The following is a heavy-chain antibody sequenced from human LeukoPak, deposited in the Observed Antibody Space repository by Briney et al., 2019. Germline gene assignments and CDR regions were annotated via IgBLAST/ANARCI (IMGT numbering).Heavy chain of an antibody. Sequence: SETLSLTCAVYGGSFSGYYWSWIRQPPGKGLEWIGEINHSGSTNYNPSLKSRVTISVDTSKSQFSLMVTSVTAADTAVYYCARAGSGYSFDYWGQGTTVTVSS. CDR3: ARAGSGYSFDY. V-gene: IGHV4-34*01. J-gene: IGHJ4*02. CDR2: INHSGST. CDR1: GGSFSGYY. D-gene: IGHD3-3*01.